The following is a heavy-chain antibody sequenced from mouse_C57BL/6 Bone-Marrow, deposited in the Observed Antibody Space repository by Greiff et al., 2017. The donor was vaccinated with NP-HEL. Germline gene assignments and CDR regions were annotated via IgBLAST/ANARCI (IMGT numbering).Heavy chain of an antibody. D-gene: IGHD3-1*01. CDR1: GFTFSDYG. CDR3: ARKGYWVDFDY. Sequence: VQLQQSGGGLVQPGGSLKLSCAASGFTFSDYGMAWVRQAPRKGPEWVAFISNLAYSIYYADTVTGRFTISRENAKNTLYLEMSSLRSEDTAMYYCARKGYWVDFDYWGQGTTLTVSS. CDR2: ISNLAYSI. V-gene: IGHV5-15*01. J-gene: IGHJ2*01.